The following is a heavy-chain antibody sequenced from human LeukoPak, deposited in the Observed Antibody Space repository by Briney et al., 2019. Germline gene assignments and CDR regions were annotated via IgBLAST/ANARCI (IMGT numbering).Heavy chain of an antibody. V-gene: IGHV3-21*01. CDR2: ISSSSSYI. D-gene: IGHD3-10*01. CDR1: GFTLSYYS. Sequence: GGSLRLSCAVSGFTLSYYSMNWVRQAPGKGLEWVSSISSSSSYIYYADSVKGRFTISRDNAKISLYLQMNSLRDEDTAVYYCARHQAGVGITMVPAPGHYYGMDVWGQGTTVTVSS. J-gene: IGHJ6*02. CDR3: ARHQAGVGITMVPAPGHYYGMDV.